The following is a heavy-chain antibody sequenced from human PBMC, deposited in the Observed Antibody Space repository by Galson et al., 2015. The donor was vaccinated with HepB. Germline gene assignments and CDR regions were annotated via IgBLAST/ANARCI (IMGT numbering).Heavy chain of an antibody. Sequence: ETLSLTCAVYGGSFSGYYWSWIRQPPGKGLEWIGEINHSGSTNYNPSLKSRVTISVDTSKNQFSLKLSSVTAADTAVYYCAAPSGYDRAFDYWGQGTLVTVPS. J-gene: IGHJ4*02. CDR3: AAPSGYDRAFDY. CDR2: INHSGST. V-gene: IGHV4-34*01. CDR1: GGSFSGYY. D-gene: IGHD5-12*01.